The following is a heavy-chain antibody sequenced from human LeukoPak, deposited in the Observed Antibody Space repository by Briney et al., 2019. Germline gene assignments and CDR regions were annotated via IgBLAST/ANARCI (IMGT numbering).Heavy chain of an antibody. J-gene: IGHJ5*02. Sequence: LVASVKVSCKASGYTFTGYYMHWVRQAPGQGLEWMGWINPNSGGTNYAQKFQGRVTMTRDTSISTAYMELSRLRSDDTAVYYCARDYVSKYYDFWSGYYPTLYNWFDPWDQGTLVTVSS. D-gene: IGHD3-3*01. CDR3: ARDYVSKYYDFWSGYYPTLYNWFDP. V-gene: IGHV1-2*03. CDR1: GYTFTGYY. CDR2: INPNSGGT.